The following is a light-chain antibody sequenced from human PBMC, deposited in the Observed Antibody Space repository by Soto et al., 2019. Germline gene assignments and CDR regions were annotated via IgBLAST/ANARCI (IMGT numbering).Light chain of an antibody. V-gene: IGKV3D-15*01. J-gene: IGKJ1*01. CDR2: GAS. CDR1: QSVGNN. Sequence: EVVLAQSPVTLSVSPGDGTALSCRASQSVGNNLAWYQQKPGQAPRLLVYGASTRATGIPARFSGSGSGTEFTLTISSLQPEDFAVYYCQQYNNLPWTFGQGTKVDIK. CDR3: QQYNNLPWT.